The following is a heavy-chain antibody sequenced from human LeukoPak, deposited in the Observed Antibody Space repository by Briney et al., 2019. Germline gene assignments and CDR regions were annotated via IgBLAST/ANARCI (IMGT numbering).Heavy chain of an antibody. Sequence: ASVKVSCMASRYTFTISDINWVRHATVHRLEWMGWMNPNSGNTGYAQKLQGRVTITRNTSISTAYMERSSLRSEDTAVYYCARGKLRAARPGDYYMDVWGKGTTVTVSS. CDR2: MNPNSGNT. V-gene: IGHV1-8*03. D-gene: IGHD6-6*01. CDR1: RYTFTISD. CDR3: ARGKLRAARPGDYYMDV. J-gene: IGHJ6*03.